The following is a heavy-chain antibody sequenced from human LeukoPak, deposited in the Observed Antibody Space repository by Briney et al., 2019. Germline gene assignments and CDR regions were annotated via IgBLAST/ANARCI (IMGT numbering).Heavy chain of an antibody. J-gene: IGHJ4*02. V-gene: IGHV3-7*01. CDR3: GRWRGSTSERSDY. D-gene: IGHD2-2*01. Sequence: PGGSLRLSCTASGFTFSDYWMTWVRQAPGKGLEWVANIKQDGSAKYYVDSVKGRFTISRDNAKNSLYLQMDSLRVEDTATYYCGRWRGSTSERSDYWGQGTLVTVSS. CDR1: GFTFSDYW. CDR2: IKQDGSAK.